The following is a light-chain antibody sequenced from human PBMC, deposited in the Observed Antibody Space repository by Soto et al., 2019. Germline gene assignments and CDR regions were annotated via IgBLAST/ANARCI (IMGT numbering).Light chain of an antibody. J-gene: IGLJ1*01. CDR2: LNSDGTH. CDR3: QAWGTAFEV. V-gene: IGLV4-69*01. Sequence: QPVLTQSPSASASLGASVKLTCTLSSGHSSYAIAWHQQQPEKGTRYLMELNSDGTHSKGDGIPDRFSGSGSGAERYLIIFSLQDEDEGDYYCQAWGTAFEVFGTGTKLTVL. CDR1: SGHSSYA.